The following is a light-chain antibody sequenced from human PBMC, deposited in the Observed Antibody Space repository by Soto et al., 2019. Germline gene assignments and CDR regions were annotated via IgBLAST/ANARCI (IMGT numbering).Light chain of an antibody. Sequence: DIVMTQIPLSSPVTLGQPASISCKSSQSLVASDGNTYLSWLQQRPGQPPRLLFYKIYNRMSGVPDRFSGSGAGTDCTLQISRVEAEDVEVYYCLQATQFPYTFGQGTKLEIK. CDR3: LQATQFPYT. V-gene: IGKV2-24*01. CDR2: KIY. J-gene: IGKJ2*01. CDR1: QSLVASDGNTY.